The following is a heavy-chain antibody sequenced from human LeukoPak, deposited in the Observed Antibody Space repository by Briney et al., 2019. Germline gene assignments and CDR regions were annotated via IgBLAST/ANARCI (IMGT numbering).Heavy chain of an antibody. Sequence: GGSLRLSCAASGFTFSIYAMSWVRQAPGKGLEWVSTVSGSGHSTFYADSVKGRFTISRDNSKNTLYLQMNSLRAEDTAVYYCAKRYSGSYNYYYMDVWGKGTTVTVSS. J-gene: IGHJ6*03. CDR3: AKRYSGSYNYYYMDV. D-gene: IGHD1-26*01. CDR1: GFTFSIYA. CDR2: VSGSGHST. V-gene: IGHV3-23*01.